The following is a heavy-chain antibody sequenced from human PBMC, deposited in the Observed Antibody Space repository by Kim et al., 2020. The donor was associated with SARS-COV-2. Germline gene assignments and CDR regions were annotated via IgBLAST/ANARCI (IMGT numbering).Heavy chain of an antibody. CDR1: RFTFSSYA. Sequence: GGSLRLSCVASRFTFSSYAMTWVRQAPGKGLEWVSTIFGSGHGTYYADSVKGRFIVSRDNSKNTLYLQMNNLRADDTAIYYCAKKVHVTSVTFLWYFDLWGRGTAVTVSS. D-gene: IGHD2-2*01. CDR3: AKKVHVTSVTFLWYFDL. CDR2: IFGSGHGT. J-gene: IGHJ2*01. V-gene: IGHV3-23*01.